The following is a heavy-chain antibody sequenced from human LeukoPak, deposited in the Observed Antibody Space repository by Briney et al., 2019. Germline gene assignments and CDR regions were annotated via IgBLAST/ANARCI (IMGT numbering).Heavy chain of an antibody. CDR1: GYTLTELS. CDR3: ATAYAELRFLEWLFGGWGRAFDY. D-gene: IGHD3-3*01. V-gene: IGHV1-24*01. J-gene: IGHJ4*02. Sequence: GASVKVSCKVSGYTLTELSMHWVRQAPGKGLEWMGGFDPEDGETIYAQKFQGRVTMTEDTSTDTAYMELSSLRSEDTAVYYCATAYAELRFLEWLFGGWGRAFDYWGQGTLVTVSS. CDR2: FDPEDGET.